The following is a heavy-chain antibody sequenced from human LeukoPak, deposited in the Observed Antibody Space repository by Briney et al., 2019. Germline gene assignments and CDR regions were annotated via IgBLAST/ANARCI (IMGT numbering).Heavy chain of an antibody. Sequence: PGGSLRLSCAASGFTFSSYAMSWVRQALGKGLEWVSAISGSGGSTYYADSVKGRFTISRDNSKNTLYLQMNSLRAEDTAVYYCARDRDCSSTSCYLPIDYWGQGTLVTVSS. J-gene: IGHJ4*02. CDR2: ISGSGGST. D-gene: IGHD2-2*01. CDR3: ARDRDCSSTSCYLPIDY. CDR1: GFTFSSYA. V-gene: IGHV3-23*01.